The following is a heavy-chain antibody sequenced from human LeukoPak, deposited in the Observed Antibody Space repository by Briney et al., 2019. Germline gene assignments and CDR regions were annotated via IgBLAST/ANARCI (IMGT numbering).Heavy chain of an antibody. Sequence: SETLSLTCVVSGYSISSGYYWGWIRQPPGKGLEWIGSIYHSGRTYYNPSLMGRVTLSVDTSKNQFSLRLSSVTAADTAVYYCARGRGQWLAPSEYFQHWGQGTLVTVSS. J-gene: IGHJ1*01. CDR3: ARGRGQWLAPSEYFQH. CDR1: GYSISSGYY. V-gene: IGHV4-38-2*01. CDR2: IYHSGRT. D-gene: IGHD6-19*01.